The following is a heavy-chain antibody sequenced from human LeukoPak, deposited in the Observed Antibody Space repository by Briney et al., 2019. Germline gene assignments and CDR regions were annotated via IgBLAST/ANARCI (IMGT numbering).Heavy chain of an antibody. Sequence: ASVKVSCKASGYTITGYYMHWVRQAPGQGLEWMGWINPNSGGTNYAQKFQGRVTMTRDTSISTAYMELSRLRSDDTAVYYCARVAVAGAPTFDYWGQGTLVTVSS. J-gene: IGHJ4*02. CDR3: ARVAVAGAPTFDY. CDR1: GYTITGYY. CDR2: INPNSGGT. V-gene: IGHV1-2*02. D-gene: IGHD6-19*01.